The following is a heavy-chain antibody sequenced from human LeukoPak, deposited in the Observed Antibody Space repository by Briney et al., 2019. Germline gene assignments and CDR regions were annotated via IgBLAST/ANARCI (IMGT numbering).Heavy chain of an antibody. D-gene: IGHD2-15*01. Sequence: SETLSLTCSVSGGSISSSYWSWMRQPPGKGLEWIGYIYYSGSTNYNPSLKSRVTISVDTSKNQFYLKLSSVTAADTAVYYCARDRRSGEDSNFWGQGTLVTVSS. J-gene: IGHJ4*02. CDR1: GGSISSSY. CDR3: ARDRRSGEDSNF. V-gene: IGHV4-59*01. CDR2: IYYSGST.